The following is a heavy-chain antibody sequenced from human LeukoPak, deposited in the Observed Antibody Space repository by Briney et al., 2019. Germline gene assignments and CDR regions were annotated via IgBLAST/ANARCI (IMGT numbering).Heavy chain of an antibody. D-gene: IGHD4/OR15-4a*01. CDR2: IWYDGINK. CDR1: GLTFSSYG. V-gene: IGHV3-30*02. Sequence: GGSLRLSCAASGLTFSSYGMHWVRQTPGKGLEWVAFIWYDGINKHYADSVKGRFTISRDNSKNTLFLQMNSLRAEDTAMYYCARRAGAYSHPYDYWGQGTLVAVSS. CDR3: ARRAGAYSHPYDY. J-gene: IGHJ4*02.